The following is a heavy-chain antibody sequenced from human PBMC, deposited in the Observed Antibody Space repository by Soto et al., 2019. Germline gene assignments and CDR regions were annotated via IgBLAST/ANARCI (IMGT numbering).Heavy chain of an antibody. Sequence: QVQLVQSGADVKKPGTSMKVSCKASGYSFTRYDINWVRQVPGQGLEWMGWMNPNSGNTGYAQKFQGRVTMTRNTSIATAYLELSNLRPDDTAVYYCARVEGFFPAFDYWGQGNRVTVSS. V-gene: IGHV1-8*01. CDR3: ARVEGFFPAFDY. CDR2: MNPNSGNT. CDR1: GYSFTRYD. J-gene: IGHJ4*02.